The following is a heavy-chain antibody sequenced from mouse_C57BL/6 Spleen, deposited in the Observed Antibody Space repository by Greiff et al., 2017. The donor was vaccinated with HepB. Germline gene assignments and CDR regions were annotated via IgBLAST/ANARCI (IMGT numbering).Heavy chain of an antibody. CDR3: AKLGRDYAMDY. V-gene: IGHV14-2*01. J-gene: IGHJ4*01. CDR2: IDPEDGET. CDR1: GFNITDYY. D-gene: IGHD4-1*01. Sequence: EVKLVESGAELVKPGASVKLSCTASGFNITDYYMHWVKQRTEQGLEWIGRIDPEDGETKYAPKFQGTATITADTSSNTAYLQLSSLTSEDSAVYYCAKLGRDYAMDYWGQGTSVTVSS.